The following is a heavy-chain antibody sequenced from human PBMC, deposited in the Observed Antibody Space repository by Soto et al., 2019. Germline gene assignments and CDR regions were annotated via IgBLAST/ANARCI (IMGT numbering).Heavy chain of an antibody. V-gene: IGHV4-59*01. Sequence: QVQLQESGPGLVKPSETLSLTCIVSGGSISGYYWSWIRQPPGKGLEWIGYIHYSGRTSYNPSLKSRVTFSVDMSKNQFSLNLYSVTAADTAVYYCARDSLNAFDIWGQGAMVTVSS. J-gene: IGHJ3*02. CDR1: GGSISGYY. CDR3: ARDSLNAFDI. CDR2: IHYSGRT.